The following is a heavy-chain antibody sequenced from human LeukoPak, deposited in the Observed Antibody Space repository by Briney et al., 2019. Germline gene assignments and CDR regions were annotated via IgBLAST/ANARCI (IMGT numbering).Heavy chain of an antibody. Sequence: ASETLSLTCTVSGYSITSGYYWGWIRQPPGKGLEWIGTIYHRGSTYYSPSLKSRVTISVDTSKNQFSLKLSAVTAADTAVYYCATSPVGAADYWGQGTLVTVSS. CDR1: GYSITSGYY. V-gene: IGHV4-38-2*02. CDR2: IYHRGST. D-gene: IGHD2-15*01. CDR3: ATSPVGAADY. J-gene: IGHJ4*02.